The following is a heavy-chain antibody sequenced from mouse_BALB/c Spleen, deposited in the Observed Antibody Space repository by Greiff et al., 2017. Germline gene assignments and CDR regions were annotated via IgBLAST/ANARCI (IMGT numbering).Heavy chain of an antibody. CDR1: GFNIKDTY. CDR2: IDPANGNT. Sequence: EVQLQQSGAELVKPGASVKLSCTASGFNIKDTYMHWVKQRPEQGLEWIGRIDPANGNTKYDPKFQGKATITADTSSNTAYLQLSSLTSEDTAVYYCARVRGNPLYAMDYWGQGTSVTVSS. V-gene: IGHV14-3*02. J-gene: IGHJ4*01. CDR3: ARVRGNPLYAMDY. D-gene: IGHD2-1*01.